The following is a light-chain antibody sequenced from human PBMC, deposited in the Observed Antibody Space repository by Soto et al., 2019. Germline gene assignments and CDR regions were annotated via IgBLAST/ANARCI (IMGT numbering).Light chain of an antibody. J-gene: IGKJ2*01. CDR3: QQRSNLPYT. CDR2: DAS. CDR1: QSVSYY. Sequence: ETVLTQSPATLSLSPGERATLSCRASQSVSYYLAWYQQKPGQAPRLLIYDASNTATGIPARFSGSGSGTDFTLTISSLEPEDFAVYYCQQRSNLPYTFGQGTKLEIK. V-gene: IGKV3-11*01.